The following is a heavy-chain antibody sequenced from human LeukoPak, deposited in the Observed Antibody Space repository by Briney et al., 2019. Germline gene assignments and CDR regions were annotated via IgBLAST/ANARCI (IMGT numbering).Heavy chain of an antibody. D-gene: IGHD6-6*01. J-gene: IGHJ4*02. CDR2: INHSGST. CDR3: ATGGGSSSLVDY. V-gene: IGHV4-34*01. Sequence: SETLSLTCAVYGGSFSGYYWSWIRQPPGKGLEWIGEINHSGSTNYNPSLKSRVTISVDTSKNQFSLKLSSVTAADTAVYYCATGGGSSSLVDYWGQGTLVTVSS. CDR1: GGSFSGYY.